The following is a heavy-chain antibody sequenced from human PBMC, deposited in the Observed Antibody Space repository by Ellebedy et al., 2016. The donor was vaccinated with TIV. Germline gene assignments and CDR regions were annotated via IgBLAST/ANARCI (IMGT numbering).Heavy chain of an antibody. J-gene: IGHJ4*02. CDR3: ARISGWNSGGSYYFDY. Sequence: ESLKISCAASGFTFSNYDMNWVRQPPGKGLEWIGSIYYSGSTYYNPSLKSRVTISVDTSKNQFSLKLSSVTAADTAVYYCARISGWNSGGSYYFDYWGQGTLVTVSS. CDR1: GFTFSNYD. CDR2: IYYSGST. V-gene: IGHV4-38-2*01. D-gene: IGHD6-19*01.